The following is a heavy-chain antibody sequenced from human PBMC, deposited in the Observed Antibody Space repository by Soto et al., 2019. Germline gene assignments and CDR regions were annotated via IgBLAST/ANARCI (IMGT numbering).Heavy chain of an antibody. Sequence: SETLSLTCTVSGGSVSSGSYYWSWIRQPPGKGLEWIGYIYYSGSTSYNLSLKSRATISLDTSKNQFSLKLNSVTAADTAVYYCARVKRTGGSCDNPFDYWGQGTLVTVSS. CDR3: ARVKRTGGSCDNPFDY. CDR1: GGSVSSGSYY. V-gene: IGHV4-61*01. CDR2: IYYSGST. D-gene: IGHD2-15*01. J-gene: IGHJ4*02.